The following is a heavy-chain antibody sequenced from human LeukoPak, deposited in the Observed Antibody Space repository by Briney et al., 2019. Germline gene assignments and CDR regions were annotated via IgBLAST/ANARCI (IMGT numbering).Heavy chain of an antibody. Sequence: PGGSLRLSCAASGFPFSSYAMHWVRQAPGKGLEWVAIISYDGSNKYYADSVKSRFTISRDNSKNTLYPQMNSLRGEDTAVYYCAREGIQLWFGGVVDWFDPWGQGTLVTVSS. CDR2: ISYDGSNK. V-gene: IGHV3-30-3*01. D-gene: IGHD5-18*01. CDR3: AREGIQLWFGGVVDWFDP. J-gene: IGHJ5*02. CDR1: GFPFSSYA.